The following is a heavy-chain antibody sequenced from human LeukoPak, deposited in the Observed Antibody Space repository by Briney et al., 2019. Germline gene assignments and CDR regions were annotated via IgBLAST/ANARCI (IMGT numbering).Heavy chain of an antibody. Sequence: GASVKVSCKASGYTFTGYYMHWVRQAPGQGLEWMGWINPNSGGTNYAQKFQGRVTMTRDTYISTAYMELSRLRSDDTAVYYCASFIAARPTSGLVRPFDIWGQGTMVTVSS. J-gene: IGHJ3*02. CDR3: ASFIAARPTSGLVRPFDI. D-gene: IGHD6-6*01. V-gene: IGHV1-2*02. CDR2: INPNSGGT. CDR1: GYTFTGYY.